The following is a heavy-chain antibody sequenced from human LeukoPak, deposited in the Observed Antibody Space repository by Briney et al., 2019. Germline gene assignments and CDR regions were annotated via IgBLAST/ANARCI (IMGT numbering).Heavy chain of an antibody. V-gene: IGHV3-30*02. CDR3: LTVVETTIAAFDI. CDR2: IPSDGSDK. D-gene: IGHD1-26*01. CDR1: GFTFSSYS. J-gene: IGHJ3*02. Sequence: PGGSLRLSCAASGFTFSSYSMNWVRQAPGKGLEHLAFIPSDGSDKYHADSVKGRFTISRDNSKNTLYLQMNGLRGDDTAVYYCLTVVETTIAAFDIWGQGTMVTVSS.